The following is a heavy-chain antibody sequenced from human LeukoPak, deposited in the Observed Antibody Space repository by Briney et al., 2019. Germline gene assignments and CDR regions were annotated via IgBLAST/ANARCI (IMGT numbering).Heavy chain of an antibody. V-gene: IGHV4-39*01. J-gene: IGHJ4*02. CDR3: ARSVGATHY. CDR2: LYYSGST. D-gene: IGHD1-26*01. Sequence: PSETLSLTCTVSGGSISSSSYYWGWIRQPPGKGLEWIGSLYYSGSTHYNPSLKSRVTISVDTSKNQFSLKLSSVTAADTAVYYCARSVGATHYWGQGTLVTVSS. CDR1: GGSISSSSYY.